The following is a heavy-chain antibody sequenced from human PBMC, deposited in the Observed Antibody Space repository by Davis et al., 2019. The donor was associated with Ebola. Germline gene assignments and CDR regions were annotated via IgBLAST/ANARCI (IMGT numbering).Heavy chain of an antibody. J-gene: IGHJ4*02. CDR2: INPNSGGT. CDR1: GGTFSSYA. CDR3: ASLSLSNPGYFDY. Sequence: ASVKVSCKASGGTFSSYAISWVRQAPGQGLEWMGWINPNSGGTNYAQKFQGRVTMTRDTSISTAYMELSRLRSDDTAVYYCASLSLSNPGYFDYWGQGTLVTVSS. V-gene: IGHV1-2*02. D-gene: IGHD4-11*01.